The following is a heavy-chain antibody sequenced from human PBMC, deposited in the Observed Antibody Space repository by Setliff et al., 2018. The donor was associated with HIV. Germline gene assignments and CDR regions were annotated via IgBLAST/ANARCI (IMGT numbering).Heavy chain of an antibody. CDR1: GDTFNSHA. V-gene: IGHV1-69*13. CDR2: IIPIFGTA. J-gene: IGHJ5*01. D-gene: IGHD3-10*01. CDR3: ARSRTDDGSGRYYNNDWFDS. Sequence: SVKVSCKASGDTFNSHAISWVRQAPGQGLEWMGGIIPIFGTANNAQKFQGRVTITADESTSTAYMELSSLRSEDTAVYYCARSRTDDGSGRYYNNDWFDSWGQGTLVTVPQ.